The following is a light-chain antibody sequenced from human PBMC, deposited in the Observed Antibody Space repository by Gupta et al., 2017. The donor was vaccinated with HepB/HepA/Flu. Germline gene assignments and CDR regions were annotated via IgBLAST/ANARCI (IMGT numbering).Light chain of an antibody. V-gene: IGLV3-19*01. J-gene: IGLJ3*02. CDR2: GKS. CDR1: SLRSYY. CDR3: NYPDTSGNNRV. Sequence: SSELTQDPAVSVALGQTVRITCQGDSLRSYYASWYQQKPGQAPVLVIYGKSNRPSGIPDRFSVSSSGNTASFTTXGXQAEDEXDYYCNYPDTSGNNRVLGGGTKLTVL.